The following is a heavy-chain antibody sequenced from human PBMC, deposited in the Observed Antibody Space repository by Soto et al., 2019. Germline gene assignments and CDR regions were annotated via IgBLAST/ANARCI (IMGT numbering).Heavy chain of an antibody. V-gene: IGHV3-30*18. CDR2: ISYDGSNK. CDR1: GFTFSSYG. Sequence: GGSLRLSCAASGFTFSSYGMHWVRQAPGKGLEWVAVISYDGSNKYYADSVKGRFTISRDNSKNTLYLQMNSLRAEDTAGYYCAKDLKPAAATPYYYYYYMDVWGKGTTVTVSS. CDR3: AKDLKPAAATPYYYYYYMDV. D-gene: IGHD2-2*01. J-gene: IGHJ6*03.